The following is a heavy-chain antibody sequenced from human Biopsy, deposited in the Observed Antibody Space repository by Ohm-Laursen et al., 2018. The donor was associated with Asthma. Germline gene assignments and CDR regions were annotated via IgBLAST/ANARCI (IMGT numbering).Heavy chain of an antibody. Sequence: SLRLSCAAFGFTFRSYAMHWVRQAPGKGLEWVAVGGSYYDGGLKYYADSVNGRFTVSRDDSKNTLYLQMNSLRPDDTAVYYCARDVMEWYLPAFDFWGQGTLVTVSS. J-gene: IGHJ4*02. CDR2: GGSYYDGGLK. CDR3: ARDVMEWYLPAFDF. D-gene: IGHD3-3*01. V-gene: IGHV3-30-3*01. CDR1: GFTFRSYA.